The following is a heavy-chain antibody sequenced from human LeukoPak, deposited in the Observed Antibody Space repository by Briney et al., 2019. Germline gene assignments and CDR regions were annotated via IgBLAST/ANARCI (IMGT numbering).Heavy chain of an antibody. CDR2: ISWNSGSI. V-gene: IGHV3-9*01. Sequence: SLRLSCAASGFTFSSYAMSWVRQAPGKGLEWVSGISWNSGSIGYADSVKGRFTISRDNAKNSLYLQMNSLRAEDTALYYCAKDMEYCSGGSCYRRTYYYYGMDVWGQGTTVTVSS. CDR1: GFTFSSYA. J-gene: IGHJ6*02. CDR3: AKDMEYCSGGSCYRRTYYYYGMDV. D-gene: IGHD2-15*01.